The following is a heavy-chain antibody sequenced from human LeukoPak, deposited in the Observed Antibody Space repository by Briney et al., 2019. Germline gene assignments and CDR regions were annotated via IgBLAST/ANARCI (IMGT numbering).Heavy chain of an antibody. CDR1: GYTFSSYS. Sequence: ASVKVSCKASGYTFSSYSINWVRQAPGQGLAWLGWINTHNGDVKYTQKFQGRVTLTTDSSTGTAYMELRSLGSDDTGLFFCARGRAAADDFDLWGQGTLVTVSS. D-gene: IGHD6-13*01. CDR2: INTHNGDV. CDR3: ARGRAAADDFDL. V-gene: IGHV1-18*01. J-gene: IGHJ4*02.